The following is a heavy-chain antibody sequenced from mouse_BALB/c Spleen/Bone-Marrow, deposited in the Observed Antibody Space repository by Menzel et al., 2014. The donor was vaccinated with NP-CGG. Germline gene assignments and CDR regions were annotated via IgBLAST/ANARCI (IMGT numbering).Heavy chain of an antibody. J-gene: IGHJ2*02. Sequence: DVQLVESGGGLVQPGGSLKLSCAASGFTFSSHTMSWFRQIPEKRLEWVAYISNGGGTTYYPDTVKGRFTISRDNAKNTLYLQMSSLKSEDTAMYYCVRHSTMVVGDYWGQGTSLTVSS. V-gene: IGHV5-12-2*01. CDR2: ISNGGGTT. CDR3: VRHSTMVVGDY. D-gene: IGHD1-1*01. CDR1: GFTFSSHT.